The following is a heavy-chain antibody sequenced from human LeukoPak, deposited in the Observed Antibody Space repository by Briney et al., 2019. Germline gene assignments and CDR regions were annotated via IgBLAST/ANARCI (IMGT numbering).Heavy chain of an antibody. CDR3: AKKGGYTYDYPLGY. V-gene: IGHV3-23*01. Sequence: GGSLRLSCAASGFTFSSYAMSWVRQAPGKGLEWVSGISGSGGNTYYADSVNGRFTISRDNSKNTLYLQMNSLRAEDTAVYYCAKKGGYTYDYPLGYWGQGTLVTVSS. J-gene: IGHJ4*02. CDR1: GFTFSSYA. CDR2: ISGSGGNT. D-gene: IGHD5-18*01.